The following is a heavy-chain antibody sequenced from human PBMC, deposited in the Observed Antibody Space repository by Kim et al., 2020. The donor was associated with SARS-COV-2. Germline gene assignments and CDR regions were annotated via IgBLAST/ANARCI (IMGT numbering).Heavy chain of an antibody. V-gene: IGHV4-39*01. CDR1: GGSISSSSYY. Sequence: SETLSLTCTVSGGSISSSSYYWGWIRQPPGKGLEWIGSIYYSGSTYYNPSLKSRVTISVDTSKNQFSLKLSSVTAADTAVYYCARHPAERCSGGSCYNEGYGMDVWGQGTTVTVSS. CDR3: ARHPAERCSGGSCYNEGYGMDV. CDR2: IYYSGST. J-gene: IGHJ6*02. D-gene: IGHD2-15*01.